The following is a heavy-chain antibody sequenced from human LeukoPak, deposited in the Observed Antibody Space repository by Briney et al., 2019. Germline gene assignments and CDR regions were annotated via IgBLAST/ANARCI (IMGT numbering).Heavy chain of an antibody. CDR2: ISGSGGST. V-gene: IGHV3-23*01. J-gene: IGHJ4*02. CDR1: GFTFSRYA. D-gene: IGHD6-13*01. Sequence: GGSLRLSCAASGFTFSRYAMSWVRQAPGKGMEWVSAISGSGGSTYYADPVKGRFTISRDNSKNTLYLQMNSLRAEDTAVYYCAKDLRSSSWYCYFDYWGQGTLVTVSS. CDR3: AKDLRSSSWYCYFDY.